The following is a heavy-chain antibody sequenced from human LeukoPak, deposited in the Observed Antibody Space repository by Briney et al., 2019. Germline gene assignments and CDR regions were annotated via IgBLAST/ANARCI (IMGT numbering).Heavy chain of an antibody. D-gene: IGHD3-16*01. Sequence: GGSLRLSCAASGFSFSTYGMHWVRQAPGKGLEWVAFIRSDGSNKHYADSVKGRFIISRDNAKNSLYLQMNSLRAEDTAVYYCARGEDNADEYLREDYWGQGILVTVSS. CDR1: GFSFSTYG. CDR3: ARGEDNADEYLREDY. CDR2: IRSDGSNK. V-gene: IGHV3-30*02. J-gene: IGHJ4*02.